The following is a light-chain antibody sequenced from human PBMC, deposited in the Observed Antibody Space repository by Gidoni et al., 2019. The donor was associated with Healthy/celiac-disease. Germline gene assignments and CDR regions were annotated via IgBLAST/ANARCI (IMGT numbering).Light chain of an antibody. CDR2: DVS. V-gene: IGLV2-11*01. CDR3: CSYAGSYTPFYV. J-gene: IGLJ1*01. CDR1: SSDVGGYNY. Sequence: QSALTQPRSVSGSPGQSVTLSCTGTSSDVGGYNYVSWYQQHPGKAPKLMIYDVSKRPAGVPERFSGSKSGNTASLTISGLQAEDEADYYCCSYAGSYTPFYVFGTGTKVTVL.